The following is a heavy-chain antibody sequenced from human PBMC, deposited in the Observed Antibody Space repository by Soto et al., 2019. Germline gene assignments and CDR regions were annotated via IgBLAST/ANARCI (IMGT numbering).Heavy chain of an antibody. V-gene: IGHV3-23*01. CDR3: AKDPGILTGYYYYYYGMDV. CDR2: ISGSGGST. J-gene: IGHJ6*02. Sequence: GGSLRLSCAACGFTFSSYAMSWVRQAPGKGLEWVSAISGSGGSTYYADSVKGRFTISRDNSKNTLYLQMNSLRAEDTAVYYCAKDPGILTGYYYYYYGMDVWGQGTTVTVSS. D-gene: IGHD3-9*01. CDR1: GFTFSSYA.